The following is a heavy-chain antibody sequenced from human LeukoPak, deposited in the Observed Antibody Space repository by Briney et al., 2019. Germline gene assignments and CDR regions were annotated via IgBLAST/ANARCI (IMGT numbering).Heavy chain of an antibody. CDR3: ARSSRELGGYAPWELMPPFDY. Sequence: GGSLRLSCAASGFSFSSYSINWARQAPGKGLEWVSSISSSSSYIYYADSVKGRFTISRDNAKNSLYLQMNSLRAEDTAVYYCARSSRELGGYAPWELMPPFDYWGQGTLVTVSS. CDR2: ISSSSSYI. D-gene: IGHD1-7*01. J-gene: IGHJ4*02. V-gene: IGHV3-21*01. CDR1: GFSFSSYS.